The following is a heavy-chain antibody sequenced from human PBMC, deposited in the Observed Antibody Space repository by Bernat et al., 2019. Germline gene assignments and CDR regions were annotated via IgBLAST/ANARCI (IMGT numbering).Heavy chain of an antibody. D-gene: IGHD1-26*01. Sequence: QLVESGGGLVQPGGSLRLSCAASGFSFSSYGMSWVRQAPGKGLEWVAGISGSGKSPFYADSVKGRFTTSRDNSKNTLYLRMDSLRAEDTAIYYCVKFPYYTEYQYYFDFWGQGALVTVSS. V-gene: IGHV3-23*04. CDR1: GFSFSSYG. CDR3: VKFPYYTEYQYYFDF. CDR2: ISGSGKSP. J-gene: IGHJ4*02.